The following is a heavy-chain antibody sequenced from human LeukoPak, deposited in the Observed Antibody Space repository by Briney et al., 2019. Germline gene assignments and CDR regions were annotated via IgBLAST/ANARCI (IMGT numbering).Heavy chain of an antibody. Sequence: SETLSLTCAVYGESFSAYYWSWLRQPPGKGLEWIGEVNHSGSTNYNPSLKSRVTISPDTSKNQFSLNLTSVTAADTAVYYCARGRLMEFSIARTWFDPWGQGTLITVSS. D-gene: IGHD2-8*01. CDR1: GESFSAYY. CDR3: ARGRLMEFSIARTWFDP. J-gene: IGHJ5*02. V-gene: IGHV4-34*01. CDR2: VNHSGST.